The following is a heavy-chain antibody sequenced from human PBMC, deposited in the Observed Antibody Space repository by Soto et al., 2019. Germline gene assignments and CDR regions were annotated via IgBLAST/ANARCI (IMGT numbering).Heavy chain of an antibody. D-gene: IGHD6-13*01. CDR1: AASISSYY. V-gene: IGHV4-59*01. J-gene: IGHJ3*02. Sequence: PSETLSLTCTVSAASISSYYWSWIRQPPGKGLEWIGYIYYSGSTNYNPSLKSRVTISVDTSKNQFSLKLSSVTAADTAGYYWARDAGYRSRWKAVAFDIWCEGTIVTVSS. CDR3: ARDAGYRSRWKAVAFDI. CDR2: IYYSGST.